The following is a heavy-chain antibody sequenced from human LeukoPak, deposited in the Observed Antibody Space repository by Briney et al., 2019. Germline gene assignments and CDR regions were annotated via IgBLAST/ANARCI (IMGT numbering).Heavy chain of an antibody. J-gene: IGHJ6*02. CDR1: GGSVSSANFY. CDR2: VYYSGST. Sequence: SETLSLTCAVSGGSVSSANFYWSWIRQPPGKGLEWVGNVYYSGSTNYNPSIKSRVTISVDTSKNQFSLKLSSVTAADTAVYYCAREGSDYCSWYGMDVWGQGTTVTVSS. V-gene: IGHV4-61*01. CDR3: AREGSDYCSWYGMDV.